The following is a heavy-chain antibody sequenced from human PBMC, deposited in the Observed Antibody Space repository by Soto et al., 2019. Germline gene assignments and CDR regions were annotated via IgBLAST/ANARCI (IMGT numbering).Heavy chain of an antibody. CDR1: GYRFTSYW. D-gene: IGHD3-22*01. CDR2: IFPSDSDT. Sequence: GESLKISCRTSGYRFTSYWIAWVRQMPGKGLEWMGIIFPSDSDTRHSPSFQGQVTISADRSTSTVFLQWANLKASDTAVYFCARKDKSGYFNWFDPWGQGTLVTVSS. J-gene: IGHJ5*02. V-gene: IGHV5-51*01. CDR3: ARKDKSGYFNWFDP.